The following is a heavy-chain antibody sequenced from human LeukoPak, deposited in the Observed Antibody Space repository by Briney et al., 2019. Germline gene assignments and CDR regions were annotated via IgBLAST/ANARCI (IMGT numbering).Heavy chain of an antibody. CDR2: IYYSGST. J-gene: IGHJ4*02. Sequence: SETLSLTCTVSGGSISSSSYYWGWIRQPPGKGLERIGSIYYSGSTYYNPSLKSRVTISVDTSKNQFSLKLSSVTAADTAVYYCARGEESYYYDSSGPHFDCWGQGTLVTVSS. D-gene: IGHD3-22*01. CDR3: ARGEESYYYDSSGPHFDC. V-gene: IGHV4-39*07. CDR1: GGSISSSSYY.